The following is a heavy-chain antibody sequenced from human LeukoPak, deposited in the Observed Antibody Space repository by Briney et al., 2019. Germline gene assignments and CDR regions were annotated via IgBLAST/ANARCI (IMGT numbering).Heavy chain of an antibody. V-gene: IGHV3-30*18. CDR3: AKPYSSSWYYFDY. CDR1: GFTFSSYG. Sequence: PGGSLRLSCAASGFTFSSYGMHWVRQAPGKGLEWVAVISYDGSNKYYADSVKGRFTISRDNSKNTLYLQMSSLRAEDTAVYYCAKPYSSSWYYFDYWGQGTLVTVSS. D-gene: IGHD6-13*01. J-gene: IGHJ4*02. CDR2: ISYDGSNK.